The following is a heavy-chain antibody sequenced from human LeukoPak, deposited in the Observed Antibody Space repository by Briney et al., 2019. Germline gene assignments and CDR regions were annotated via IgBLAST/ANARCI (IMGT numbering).Heavy chain of an antibody. J-gene: IGHJ4*02. D-gene: IGHD3-22*01. Sequence: GGSLRLSCAASGFTFSSYAMSWVRQAPGKGLEWVSGVSRSGGSTYYADSVKGRFTISRDNSKNTLYLQMNSLRADDTAVYYCGIRDTSDYYVFWGQGTLVTVSS. CDR1: GFTFSSYA. CDR2: VSRSGGST. V-gene: IGHV3-23*01. CDR3: GIRDTSDYYVF.